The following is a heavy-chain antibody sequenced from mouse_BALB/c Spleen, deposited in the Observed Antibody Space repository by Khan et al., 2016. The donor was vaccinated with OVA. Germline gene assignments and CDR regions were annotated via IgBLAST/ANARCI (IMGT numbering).Heavy chain of an antibody. D-gene: IGHD1-1*01. CDR2: IDPSKSET. J-gene: IGHJ3*01. V-gene: IGHV1S127*01. CDR3: TRGCYGSPFAY. CDR1: GYTFTSFW. Sequence: QVQLQQSGPELVRPGASVKMSCKASGYTFTSFWINWVKQRPGQGLEWIGMIDPSKSETRLNQKFKDKATLTVDKSSNTAYMQLSRLTSEDSAVYYCTRGCYGSPFAYWGQGTLVTVSA.